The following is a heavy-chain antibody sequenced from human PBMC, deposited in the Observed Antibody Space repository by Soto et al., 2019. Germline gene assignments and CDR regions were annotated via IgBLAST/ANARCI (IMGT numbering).Heavy chain of an antibody. J-gene: IGHJ6*02. CDR3: ARGGYIVVVTATPGYGMDV. CDR1: GGTFSSYA. V-gene: IGHV1-69*01. D-gene: IGHD2-21*02. CDR2: IIPIFGTA. Sequence: QVQLVQSGAEVKKPGSSVKVSCKASGGTFSSYAISWVRQAPGQGLEWMGGIIPIFGTANYAQKFQGRVTITADESTSTAYMELSSLRSEDTAVYYCARGGYIVVVTATPGYGMDVWGQGTTVTVYS.